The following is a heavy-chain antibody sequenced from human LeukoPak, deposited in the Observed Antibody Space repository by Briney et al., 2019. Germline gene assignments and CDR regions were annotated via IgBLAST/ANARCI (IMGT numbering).Heavy chain of an antibody. CDR2: IYWDDDK. V-gene: IGHV2-5*02. J-gene: IGHJ4*02. Sequence: ESAPTLVKPTQTLTLTCTFSGCSLRTTGVGVGWIRQPPGKALEWLALIYWDDDKRYSPSLKSRLTITKDTSKNQVVLTMTNVGPVDTATYYCAHTIYSNYYDSSGYADYWGQGTLVTVSS. CDR3: AHTIYSNYYDSSGYADY. CDR1: GCSLRTTGVG. D-gene: IGHD3-22*01.